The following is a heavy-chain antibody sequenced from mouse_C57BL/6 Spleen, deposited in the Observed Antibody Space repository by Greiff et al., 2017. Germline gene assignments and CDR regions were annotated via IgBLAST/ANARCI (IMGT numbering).Heavy chain of an antibody. D-gene: IGHD1-1*01. CDR2: INPNNGTT. J-gene: IGHJ1*03. Sequence: VQLQESGPELVKPGASVKISCKASGYSFTDYNMNWVKQSNGKSLEWIGVINPNNGTTSYNQKFKGKATLTVDQSSSTAYMQLNSLTSEDSAVYYCATIYYYRSSRYFDVWGTGTTVTVSS. CDR1: GYSFTDYN. CDR3: ATIYYYRSSRYFDV. V-gene: IGHV1-39*01.